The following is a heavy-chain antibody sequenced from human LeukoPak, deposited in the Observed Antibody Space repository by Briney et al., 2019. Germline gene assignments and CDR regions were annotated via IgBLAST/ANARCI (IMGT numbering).Heavy chain of an antibody. CDR2: ISSSSTYI. J-gene: IGHJ2*01. CDR1: GFTFRSYI. CDR3: ARREGVYWHFDL. D-gene: IGHD1-14*01. Sequence: PGGSLRLSCAASGFTFRSYIMNWVRQAPGKGLEWVSYISSSSTYIYYADSVKGRFTISRDNAQNSLFLQMNSLRAEDTAVYYCARREGVYWHFDLWGRGTLVTVS. V-gene: IGHV3-21*01.